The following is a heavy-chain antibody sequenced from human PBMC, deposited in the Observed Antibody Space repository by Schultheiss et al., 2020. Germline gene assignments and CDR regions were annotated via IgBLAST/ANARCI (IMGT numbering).Heavy chain of an antibody. D-gene: IGHD3-16*01. CDR1: GGSISSSSYY. CDR3: ARTHYADYLDY. Sequence: SETLSLTCTVSGGSISSSSYYWGWIRQPPGKGLEWIGYIYYSGSTNYNPSLKSRVTISVDTSKNQFSLKLSSVTAADTAVYYCARTHYADYLDYWGQGTLVTVSS. V-gene: IGHV4-61*05. CDR2: IYYSGST. J-gene: IGHJ4*02.